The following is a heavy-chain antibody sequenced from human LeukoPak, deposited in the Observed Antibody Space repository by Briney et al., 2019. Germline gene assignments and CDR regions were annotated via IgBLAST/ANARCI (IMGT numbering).Heavy chain of an antibody. J-gene: IGHJ4*02. CDR1: GFTFSTYI. D-gene: IGHD6-19*01. CDR3: AKDPGVAGTEYYFDY. Sequence: GGSLRLSCAASGFTFSTYIMNWVRQTPGKGLEWVSSIGTSTSYIYYADSVKGRLTISRDNSKNTLYLQMNSLRAEDTAVYYCAKDPGVAGTEYYFDYWGQGTLVTVSS. V-gene: IGHV3-21*04. CDR2: IGTSTSYI.